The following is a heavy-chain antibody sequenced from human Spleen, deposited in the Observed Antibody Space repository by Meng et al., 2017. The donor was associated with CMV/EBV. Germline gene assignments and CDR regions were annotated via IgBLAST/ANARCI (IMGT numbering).Heavy chain of an antibody. J-gene: IGHJ4*02. CDR1: GYTFTSYY. V-gene: IGHV1-46*01. CDR2: INPSGGST. D-gene: IGHD2-15*01. Sequence: CKASGYTFTSYYMHWVRQAPGQGLEWRGIINPSGGSTSYAQKFQGRVTMTRDTSTSTVYMELSSLRSEDTAVYYCARSGVVVVAATHWGQGTLVTVSS. CDR3: ARSGVVVVAATH.